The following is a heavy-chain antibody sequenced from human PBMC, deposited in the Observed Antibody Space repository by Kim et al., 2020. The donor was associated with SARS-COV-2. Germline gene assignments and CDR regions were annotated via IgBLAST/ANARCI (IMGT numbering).Heavy chain of an antibody. CDR1: GFSVSSNY. V-gene: IGHV3-66*01. CDR2: INGGGRT. Sequence: GGSLRLSCAASGFSVSSNYMSWVRQAPGKGLEWVSVINGGGRTYYAEHVKGRRITSRENYENRLYLLLNSLRADDTAVDFCAVHVIRGISNLDYWGQ. J-gene: IGHJ4*02. CDR3: AVHVIRGISNLDY. D-gene: IGHD3-10*01.